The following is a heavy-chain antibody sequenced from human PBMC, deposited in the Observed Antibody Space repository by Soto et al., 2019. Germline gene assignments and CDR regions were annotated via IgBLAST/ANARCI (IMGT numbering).Heavy chain of an antibody. D-gene: IGHD2-15*01. J-gene: IGHJ5*02. CDR3: ARSAPGACTGGSCYYAKNWFDP. CDR1: DYTLSSYG. V-gene: IGHV1-18*04. Sequence: GASVKVSCKASDYTLSSYGIYWVRQAPGQGLEWMGWISAYNGNTNYAQKFQGRVTMTTDTPTKTADLELRSLRSDDTAVYYCARSAPGACTGGSCYYAKNWFDPWGQGTLVTVSS. CDR2: ISAYNGNT.